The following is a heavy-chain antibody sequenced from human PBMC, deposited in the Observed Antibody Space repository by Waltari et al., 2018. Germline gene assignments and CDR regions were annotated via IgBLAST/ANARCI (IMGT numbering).Heavy chain of an antibody. CDR3: VRIYFESSGHKLS. D-gene: IGHD3-22*01. CDR1: GFTFSRSW. J-gene: IGHJ5*02. CDR2: INNDGTTT. V-gene: IGHV3-74*01. Sequence: EVQLVESGGGLVQPGGSLRLSCAASGFTFSRSWMHWARQAPGKGLVGGSLINNDGTTTIYADSVKGRFTISRDNAENTLYLQMNSLRAEDTAVYYCVRIYFESSGHKLSWGQGTLVTVSS.